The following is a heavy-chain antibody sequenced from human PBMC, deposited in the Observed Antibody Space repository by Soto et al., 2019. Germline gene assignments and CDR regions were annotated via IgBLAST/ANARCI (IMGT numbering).Heavy chain of an antibody. CDR1: GFTFSSYW. CDR2: IKQDGSEK. CDR3: ARDFRYYYDSSGPYDYYGMDV. Sequence: GSLRLSCAASGFTFSSYWMSWVRQAPGKGLEWVANIKQDGSEKYYVDSVKGRFTISRDNAKNSLYLQMNSLRAEDTAVYYCARDFRYYYDSSGPYDYYGMDVWGQGTTVTVSS. V-gene: IGHV3-7*01. J-gene: IGHJ6*02. D-gene: IGHD3-22*01.